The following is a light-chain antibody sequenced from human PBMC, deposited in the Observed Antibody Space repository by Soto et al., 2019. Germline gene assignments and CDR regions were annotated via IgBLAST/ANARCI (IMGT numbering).Light chain of an antibody. CDR1: SSNIGSNT. CDR3: AAWDDSLNGWV. Sequence: QLVLTQAPSASGTHGQRVTISCSGSSSNIGSNTVSWYQQVPGTAPKLLIYSNDQRPSGVPDRFSGSKSGTSASLAIGGLQSEDEADYYCAAWDDSLNGWVFGGGTKVTVL. V-gene: IGLV1-44*01. CDR2: SND. J-gene: IGLJ3*02.